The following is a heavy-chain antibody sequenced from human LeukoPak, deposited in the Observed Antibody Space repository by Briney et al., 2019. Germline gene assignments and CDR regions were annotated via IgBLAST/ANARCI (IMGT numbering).Heavy chain of an antibody. CDR1: GYTFTDYH. CDR2: VNPSGGST. D-gene: IGHD6-6*01. CDR3: AGYSSSWHYYYYMDV. Sequence: ASVKVSCKASGYTFTDYHMHWVRQAPGQGLEWMGIVNPSGGSTTYAQKFQGRVTMTRDTSTSTAYMELSSLRSEDTAVYYCAGYSSSWHYYYYMDVWGKGTTVTVSS. J-gene: IGHJ6*03. V-gene: IGHV1-46*01.